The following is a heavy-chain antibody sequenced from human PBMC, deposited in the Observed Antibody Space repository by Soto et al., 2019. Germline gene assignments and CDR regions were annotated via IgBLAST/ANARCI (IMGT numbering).Heavy chain of an antibody. CDR1: GGSMSSYY. V-gene: IGHV4-59*01. CDR2: FYKSGNI. Sequence: SETLSLTCTVSGGSMSSYYWNWIRQPPGKRLEWIGYFYKSGNINYNPSLKSRVSISVDTSKSQFSLNLNSVTSADTAVYFCARMYYYGSGRPRWFDSWGQGTLVTVSS. D-gene: IGHD3-10*01. J-gene: IGHJ5*01. CDR3: ARMYYYGSGRPRWFDS.